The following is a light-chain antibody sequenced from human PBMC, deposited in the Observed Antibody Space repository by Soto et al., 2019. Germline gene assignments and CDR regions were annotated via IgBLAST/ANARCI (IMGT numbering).Light chain of an antibody. CDR2: GAS. V-gene: IGKV3-20*01. J-gene: IGKJ1*01. Sequence: EIVLTQSPGTLSLSPGERATLSCRASQSVSSSYLAWYQRKPGQAPRLLIYGASSRATGIPDRFSGSGSGPDFTLTISRLEPEDFAVYYCQQYGSSLPWTFGQGTKVEIK. CDR1: QSVSSSY. CDR3: QQYGSSLPWT.